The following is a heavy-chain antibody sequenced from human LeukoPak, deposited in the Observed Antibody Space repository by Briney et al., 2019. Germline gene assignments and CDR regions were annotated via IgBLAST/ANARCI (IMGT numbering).Heavy chain of an antibody. D-gene: IGHD6-13*01. CDR1: GGSFSGYY. CDR2: INHSGST. Sequence: PSETLSLTCAVYGGSFSGYYWSWIRQPPGKGLEWIGEINHSGSTNYNPSLKSRVTISVDTSKNQFSLKLSSVTAADTAVYYCAIAAAGRGAFDIWGQGTMVTVSS. V-gene: IGHV4-34*01. J-gene: IGHJ3*02. CDR3: AIAAAGRGAFDI.